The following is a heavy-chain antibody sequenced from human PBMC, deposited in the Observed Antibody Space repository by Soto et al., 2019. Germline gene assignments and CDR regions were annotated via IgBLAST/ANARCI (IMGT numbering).Heavy chain of an antibody. Sequence: GGSLRLSCAASGFTFSSYEMNWVRQAPGKGLEWVSYISSSGSTIYYADSVKGRFTISRDNAKNSLYLQMNSLRAEDTAVYYCAREGIISSSSPIPLDYWGQGTLVTVPS. V-gene: IGHV3-48*03. D-gene: IGHD6-6*01. J-gene: IGHJ4*02. CDR3: AREGIISSSSPIPLDY. CDR2: ISSSGSTI. CDR1: GFTFSSYE.